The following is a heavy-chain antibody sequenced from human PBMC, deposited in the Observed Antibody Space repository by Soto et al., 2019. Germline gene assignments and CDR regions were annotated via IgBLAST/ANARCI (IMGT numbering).Heavy chain of an antibody. D-gene: IGHD6-19*01. Sequence: GGSLRLSCSASGFTFRIYTMLWVRQGPGKGLEYVSAISDAGGGTYYADSVKGRFTISRDDPKNTLYLQMSNLRAEDTAVYYCVTGYRSGWSEIYSGQGTMVTVSS. V-gene: IGHV3-64D*06. J-gene: IGHJ4*02. CDR3: VTGYRSGWSEIY. CDR2: ISDAGGGT. CDR1: GFTFRIYT.